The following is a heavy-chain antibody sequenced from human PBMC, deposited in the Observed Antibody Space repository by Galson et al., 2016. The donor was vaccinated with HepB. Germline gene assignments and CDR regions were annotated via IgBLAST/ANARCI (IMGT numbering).Heavy chain of an antibody. CDR3: GRHVDSPLPRRACDV. CDR2: INPGDSDV. Sequence: QSGAEVKRPGDSLKLSCEVSGVSSFGGFWIGWVRLRPGQGLQWLGIINPGDSDVKLGPSVRGRISISVDRSITTVFLHWPSLEPSDTATYFCGRHVDSPLPRRACDVWGQGTSVTVS. J-gene: IGHJ3*01. V-gene: IGHV5-51*01. D-gene: IGHD3-22*01. CDR1: GVSSFGGFW.